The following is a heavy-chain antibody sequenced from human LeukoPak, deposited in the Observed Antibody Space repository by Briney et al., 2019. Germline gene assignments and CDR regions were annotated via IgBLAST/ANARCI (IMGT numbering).Heavy chain of an antibody. CDR3: ARGDYGDFVY. Sequence: PSETLSLTCTVSGGSISSYYWNWIRQPPGKGLEWIGYIYYSGSTNYNPSLKSRVTISVDTSKNQFSLKLSSVTAADTAVYYCARGDYGDFVYWGQGALVTVSS. CDR1: GGSISSYY. V-gene: IGHV4-59*01. D-gene: IGHD4-17*01. CDR2: IYYSGST. J-gene: IGHJ4*02.